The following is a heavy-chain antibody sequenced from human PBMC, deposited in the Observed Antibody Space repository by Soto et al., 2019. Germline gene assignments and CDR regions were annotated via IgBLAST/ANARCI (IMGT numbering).Heavy chain of an antibody. Sequence: GGSLRLSCAASGFTFSSYAMSWVRQAPGKGLEWVSAISGSGGSTYYADSVKGRFTISRDNSKNTLYLQMNSLRAEDTAVYYCAKDGGGGLLWFGESDYWGQGTLVTVSS. CDR1: GFTFSSYA. V-gene: IGHV3-23*01. D-gene: IGHD3-10*01. CDR3: AKDGGGGLLWFGESDY. CDR2: ISGSGGST. J-gene: IGHJ4*02.